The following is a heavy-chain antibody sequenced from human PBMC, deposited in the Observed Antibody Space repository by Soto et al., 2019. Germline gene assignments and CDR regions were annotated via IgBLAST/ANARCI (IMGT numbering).Heavy chain of an antibody. D-gene: IGHD2-15*01. V-gene: IGHV4-4*02. CDR2: VYHNGTS. CDR1: GGSIRSTNW. J-gene: IGHJ6*02. CDR3: ARDLDRYCSVTSCHAMDV. Sequence: SATRSLTCVVSGGSIRSTNWWAWVRQTPGKGLEWIGEVYHNGTSNYNPSLKGRATISVDTSKDQVSLRLNSVIDADTAVYYCARDLDRYCSVTSCHAMDVWGQGTPVTVSS.